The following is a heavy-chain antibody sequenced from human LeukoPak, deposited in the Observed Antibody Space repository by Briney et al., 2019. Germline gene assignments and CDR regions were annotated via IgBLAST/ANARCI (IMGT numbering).Heavy chain of an antibody. CDR1: GGSISSHY. D-gene: IGHD5-12*01. J-gene: IGHJ4*02. CDR3: AKKYSGYDNYFDY. CDR2: IHYSGST. Sequence: SETLSLTCTVSGGSISSHYWSWIRQPPGKGLEWIGYIHYSGSTNYNPSLKSRVTISVDTSKNQFSLKLSSVTAADTAVYYCAKKYSGYDNYFDYWGQGTLVTVSS. V-gene: IGHV4-59*11.